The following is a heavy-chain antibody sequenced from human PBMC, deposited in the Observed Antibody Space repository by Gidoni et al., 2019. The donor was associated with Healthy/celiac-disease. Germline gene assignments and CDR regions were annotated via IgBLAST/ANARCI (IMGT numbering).Heavy chain of an antibody. V-gene: IGHV4-30-2*01. CDR2: IYHSGST. D-gene: IGHD3-16*01. CDR1: GGSTSTGGYS. J-gene: IGHJ1*01. Sequence: QLQLQESGPGLVKPSQTLSLTCPVSGGSTSTGGYSWSWIRQPLGKGLEWIGYIYHSGSTYYNPSLKSRVTISVDRSKNQFSLKLSSVTAADTAVYYCARDSRLGVSGEGEYFQHWGQGTLVTVSS. CDR3: ARDSRLGVSGEGEYFQH.